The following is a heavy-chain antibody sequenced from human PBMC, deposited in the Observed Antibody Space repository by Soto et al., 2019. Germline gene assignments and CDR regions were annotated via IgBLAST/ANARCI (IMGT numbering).Heavy chain of an antibody. CDR1: GYTFTSYD. Sequence: ASVKVSCKASGYTFTSYDINWVRQATGQGLEWMGWMNPNSGNTGYAQKFQGRVTMTRNTSISTAYMELSSLRSEDTAVYYCAREFLYGGFGLGGYYYYYMDVWGKGTTVTVS. J-gene: IGHJ6*03. CDR2: MNPNSGNT. V-gene: IGHV1-8*01. CDR3: AREFLYGGFGLGGYYYYYMDV. D-gene: IGHD5-12*01.